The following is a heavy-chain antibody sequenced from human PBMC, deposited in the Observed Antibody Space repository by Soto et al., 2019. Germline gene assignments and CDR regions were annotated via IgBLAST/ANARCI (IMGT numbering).Heavy chain of an antibody. J-gene: IGHJ5*02. Sequence: PSETLSLTCTASGGPISSSSYYWGWIRQPPGKGLEWIGSIYYSGSTYYNPSLKSRVTISVDTYKNQFSLKLSSGTAADTAVYYCERLLDGGVTNWFDPWGQGTLVTVSS. CDR2: IYYSGST. CDR3: ERLLDGGVTNWFDP. CDR1: GGPISSSSYY. V-gene: IGHV4-39*01. D-gene: IGHD3-16*01.